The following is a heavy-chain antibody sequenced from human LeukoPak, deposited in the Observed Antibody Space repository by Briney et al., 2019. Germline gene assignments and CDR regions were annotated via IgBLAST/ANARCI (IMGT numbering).Heavy chain of an antibody. CDR3: ARVIYSGWEGELSD. CDR1: GFTFSSYW. V-gene: IGHV3-74*01. D-gene: IGHD6-19*01. CDR2: INSDGSTT. Sequence: GGSLRLSCAASGFTFSSYWMHWVRKAPGKGLGWVSRINSDGSTTSYADSVMGRFTISRDNAMNTLYLQMNSLRAEDTAVYYCARVIYSGWEGELSDWGQGTLVTVSS. J-gene: IGHJ4*02.